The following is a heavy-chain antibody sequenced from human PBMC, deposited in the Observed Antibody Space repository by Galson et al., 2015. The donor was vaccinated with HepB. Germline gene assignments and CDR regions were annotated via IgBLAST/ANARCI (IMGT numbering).Heavy chain of an antibody. Sequence: SCAGSGFIFRHHAMAWIRQAPGKGLEWVSGINGRGSTRSYSDAVKGRFSISRGNSKDTVFLQMDNLRAEDTAVYYCVKEGSWFGGDWFDPWGQGALVTVS. CDR1: GFIFRHHA. D-gene: IGHD3-16*01. V-gene: IGHV3-23*01. CDR2: INGRGSTR. CDR3: VKEGSWFGGDWFDP. J-gene: IGHJ5*02.